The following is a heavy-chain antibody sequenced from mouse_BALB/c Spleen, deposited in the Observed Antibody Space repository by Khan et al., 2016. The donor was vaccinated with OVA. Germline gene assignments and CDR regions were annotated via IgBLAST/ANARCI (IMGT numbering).Heavy chain of an antibody. V-gene: IGHV5-6*01. Sequence: EVELVESGGDLVKPGGSLKLSCAASGFTFSTYGMSWVRQTPDKRLEWVATVSTGGSYTYYPDSVKGRFTISRDNAKNTLYLQMSDLKSEATAMFYCTRLAYYYDSGGFAFWGQGTLVTVSA. D-gene: IGHD1-1*01. CDR2: VSTGGSYT. J-gene: IGHJ3*01. CDR3: TRLAYYYDSGGFAF. CDR1: GFTFSTYG.